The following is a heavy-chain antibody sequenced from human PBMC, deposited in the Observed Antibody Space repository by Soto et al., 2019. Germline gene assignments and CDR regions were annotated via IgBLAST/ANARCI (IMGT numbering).Heavy chain of an antibody. CDR2: ISGSGGST. CDR3: AKDAKQWLAPLDAFDI. Sequence: PGGSLRLSCAASGFTFSSYAMSWVRQAPGKGLEWVSAISGSGGSTYYADSVKGRFTISRDNSKNTLYLQMNSLRAEDTAVYYCAKDAKQWLAPLDAFDIWGQGTMVTVSS. D-gene: IGHD6-19*01. V-gene: IGHV3-23*01. CDR1: GFTFSSYA. J-gene: IGHJ3*02.